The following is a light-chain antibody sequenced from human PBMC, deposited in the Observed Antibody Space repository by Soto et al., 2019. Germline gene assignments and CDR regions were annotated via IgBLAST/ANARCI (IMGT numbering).Light chain of an antibody. V-gene: IGKV3-15*01. CDR2: GAS. CDR3: QQYHNWSYT. CDR1: QSVSSN. J-gene: IGKJ2*01. Sequence: EIVMTQSPATLSVSPGERTTLSCRSSQSVSSNLAWYQQKPGQAPRLLIYGASTRATGIPARFSGSGSGTEFTLTISSLQSEDFAVYDCQQYHNWSYTFGQGTKLEIK.